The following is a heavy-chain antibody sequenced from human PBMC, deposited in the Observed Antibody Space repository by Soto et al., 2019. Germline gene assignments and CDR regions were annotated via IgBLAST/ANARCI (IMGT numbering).Heavy chain of an antibody. Sequence: SETLSLTCTVSGGSISSGGYYWNWIRQNQGKGLEWIGYIHYSGSTYYNPSLKSRVTISLDTSKKQFYLELSSVTAADTDVYYCARGSSIQLWFDFWGQGTLVTVSS. D-gene: IGHD5-18*01. CDR3: ARGSSIQLWFDF. CDR1: GGSISSGGYY. CDR2: IHYSGST. J-gene: IGHJ4*02. V-gene: IGHV4-31*03.